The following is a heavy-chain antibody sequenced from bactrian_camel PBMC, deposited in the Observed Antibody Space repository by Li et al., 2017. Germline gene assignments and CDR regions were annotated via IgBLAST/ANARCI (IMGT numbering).Heavy chain of an antibody. CDR2: IDSDGGIT. CDR1: GYTDRSYC. Sequence: HVQLVESGGGLAQPGGSLRLSCAASGYTDRSYCMAWFRQAPGKEREGVAAIDSDGGITYYADSVKGRFTISKDNAKNTVYLQMNSLRSEDTALYNCAAAYGGSYYGHFGHWGQGTQVTVS. J-gene: IGHJ6*01. V-gene: IGHV3S1*01. D-gene: IGHD1*01. CDR3: AAAYGGSYYGHFGH.